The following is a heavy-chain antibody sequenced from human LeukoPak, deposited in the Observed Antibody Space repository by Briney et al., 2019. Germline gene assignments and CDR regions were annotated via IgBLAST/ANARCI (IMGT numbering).Heavy chain of an antibody. D-gene: IGHD6-13*01. CDR1: GFTFSSYS. CDR3: ARDARAAAGTFPLDY. V-gene: IGHV3-21*01. J-gene: IGHJ4*02. CDR2: ISSSSSYI. Sequence: GGSLRLSCAASGFTFSSYSMNWVRQAPGQGLEWVSSISSSSSYIYYADSVKGRFTISRDNAKNSLYLQMNSLRAEDTAVYYCARDARAAAGTFPLDYWGQGTLVTVSS.